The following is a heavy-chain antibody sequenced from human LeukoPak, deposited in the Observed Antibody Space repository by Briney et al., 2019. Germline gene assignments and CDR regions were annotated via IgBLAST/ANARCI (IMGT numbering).Heavy chain of an antibody. Sequence: GGSLRLSCAASGFTFSKAWMSWVRQAPGKGLEWVGRIKSKTDGGTTEYAAPGKVRFTISRDDSKKTLYMQMDSLKTEDTAVYYCTTEKGSSGWYGYWGQGTLVTVSS. CDR1: GFTFSKAW. CDR3: TTEKGSSGWYGY. D-gene: IGHD6-19*01. J-gene: IGHJ4*02. V-gene: IGHV3-15*01. CDR2: IKSKTDGGTT.